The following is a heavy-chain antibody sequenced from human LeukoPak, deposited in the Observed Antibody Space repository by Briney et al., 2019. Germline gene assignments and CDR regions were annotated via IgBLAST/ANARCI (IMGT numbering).Heavy chain of an antibody. D-gene: IGHD1-26*01. CDR2: IYYSGST. CDR3: ARHRGSGSYPYFDY. V-gene: IGHV4-59*08. CDR1: GGSISSYY. Sequence: PSETLSLTCTVSGGSISSYYWGWIRQPPGKGLEWIGYIYYSGSTNYNPSLKSRVTISVDTSKNQFSLKLSAVTAADTAVYYCARHRGSGSYPYFDYWGQGTLVTVSS. J-gene: IGHJ4*02.